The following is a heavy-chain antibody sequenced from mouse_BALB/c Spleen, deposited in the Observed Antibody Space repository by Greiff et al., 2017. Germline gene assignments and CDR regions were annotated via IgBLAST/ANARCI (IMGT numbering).Heavy chain of an antibody. CDR3: ARESLLPPYYFDY. D-gene: IGHD2-10*01. CDR1: GFTFTDYY. V-gene: IGHV7-3*02. Sequence: EVKLVESGGGLVQPGGSLRLSCATSGFTFTDYYMSWVRQPPGKALEWLGFIRNKANGYTTEYSASVKGRFTISRDNSQSILYLQMNTLRAEDSATYYCARESLLPPYYFDYWGQGTTLTVSS. CDR2: IRNKANGYTT. J-gene: IGHJ2*01.